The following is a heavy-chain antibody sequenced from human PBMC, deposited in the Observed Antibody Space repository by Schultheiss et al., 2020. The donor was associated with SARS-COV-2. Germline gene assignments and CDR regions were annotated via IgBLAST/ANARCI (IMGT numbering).Heavy chain of an antibody. D-gene: IGHD4-11*01. CDR3: ARGYYGNSNSDY. CDR2: ISSSRSAI. Sequence: GGSLRLSCAASGFTFRSYTMNWVRQAPGKGLEWVSYISSSRSAIYYADSVKGRFTISRDNAKNLLYLQMNSLRAEDTAVYCCARGYYGNSNSDYWGQGTLVTVSS. J-gene: IGHJ4*02. V-gene: IGHV3-48*04. CDR1: GFTFRSYT.